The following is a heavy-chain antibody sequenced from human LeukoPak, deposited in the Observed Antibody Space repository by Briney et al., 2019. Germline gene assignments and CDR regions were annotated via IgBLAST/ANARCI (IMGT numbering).Heavy chain of an antibody. CDR2: ISYDGNNQ. V-gene: IGHV3-30*04. D-gene: IGHD3-10*01. CDR1: GFTFSSYT. Sequence: GGSLRLSCAASGFTFSSYTMHWVRQAPGKGLEWVAFISYDGNNQYYPDSVKGRFTISRDNSKNKLYLQMNSLRAEDTAVYYCARVRGYYDMDVWGKGTTVTVSS. J-gene: IGHJ6*03. CDR3: ARVRGYYDMDV.